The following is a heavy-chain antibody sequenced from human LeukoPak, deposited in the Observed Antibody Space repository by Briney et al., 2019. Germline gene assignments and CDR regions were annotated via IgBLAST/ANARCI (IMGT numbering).Heavy chain of an antibody. CDR2: ISGSGGST. V-gene: IGHV3-23*01. CDR1: GFTFISYA. D-gene: IGHD6-13*01. CDR3: AKDQQSSSWYRRSKHPAYYFDY. J-gene: IGHJ4*02. Sequence: GGSLRLSCAASGFTFISYAMSWVRQAPGKGLEWVSAISGSGGSTYYADSVKGRFTISRDNSKNTLYLQMNSLRAEDTAVYYCAKDQQSSSWYRRSKHPAYYFDYWGQGTLVTVSS.